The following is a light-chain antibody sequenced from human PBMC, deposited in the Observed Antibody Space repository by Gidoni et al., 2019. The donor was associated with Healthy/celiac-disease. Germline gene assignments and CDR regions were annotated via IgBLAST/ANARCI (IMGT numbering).Light chain of an antibody. Sequence: DIVMTQSPDSMAVSLGERATINCKSSQSVLYSSNNKNYLAWYQPKPGQPPKLLIYWASTRESGVPDRFSGSGSGTDFTLTISSLQAEDVAVYYCQPYYSTPLTFGGGTKVEIK. V-gene: IGKV4-1*01. J-gene: IGKJ4*01. CDR2: WAS. CDR1: QSVLYSSNNKNY. CDR3: QPYYSTPLT.